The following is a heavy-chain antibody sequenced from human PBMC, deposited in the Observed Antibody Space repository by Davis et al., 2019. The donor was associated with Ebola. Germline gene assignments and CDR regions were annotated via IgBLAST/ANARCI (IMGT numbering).Heavy chain of an antibody. Sequence: GESLKISCKGSGYTFTSYWIGWVRQLPGKGLEWMGIIYPGDSDTRYSPSFRGQVTISADKSFSTAYLQWSGLKASDTAMYYCARLNPPATTFDYWGQGTLVTVSS. D-gene: IGHD4-17*01. CDR3: ARLNPPATTFDY. V-gene: IGHV5-51*01. CDR2: IYPGDSDT. J-gene: IGHJ4*02. CDR1: GYTFTSYW.